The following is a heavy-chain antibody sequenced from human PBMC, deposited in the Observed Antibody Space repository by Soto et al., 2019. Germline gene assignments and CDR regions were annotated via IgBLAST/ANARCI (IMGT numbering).Heavy chain of an antibody. J-gene: IGHJ3*02. D-gene: IGHD6-19*01. V-gene: IGHV1-18*04. Sequence: ASVKVSCKASGYTFTSHVINWVRQAPGQGLEWMGWISTYNGNTHYAQQFQGRVTMTTDTSTSTAYMELRSLRSDDTAVYYCARDLYYSSGRYFDHDAFDIWGQGTVVTVSS. CDR2: ISTYNGNT. CDR1: GYTFTSHV. CDR3: ARDLYYSSGRYFDHDAFDI.